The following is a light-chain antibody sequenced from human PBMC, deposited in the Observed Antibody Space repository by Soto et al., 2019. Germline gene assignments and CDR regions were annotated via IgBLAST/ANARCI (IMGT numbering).Light chain of an antibody. J-gene: IGLJ3*02. CDR2: DVS. CDR1: NIGGKS. CDR3: QVWDSSSDHVV. Sequence: ELTQPPSVSVAPGQTARITCGGNNIGGKSVHWYQQKPGQAPVLVVNDVSDRPSGIPERFSGSKSGNTATLTISRVEAGDEADYYCQVWDSSSDHVVFGGGTKVTVL. V-gene: IGLV3-21*02.